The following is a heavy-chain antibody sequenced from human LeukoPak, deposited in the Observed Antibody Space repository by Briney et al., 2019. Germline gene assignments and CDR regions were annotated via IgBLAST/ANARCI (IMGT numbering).Heavy chain of an antibody. CDR1: GFTFSSYA. CDR2: ISYDGSNK. V-gene: IGHV3-30*04. D-gene: IGHD3-16*01. Sequence: PGRSLRLSCAASGFTFSSYAMHWVRQAPGKGLEWVAVISYDGSNKYYADSVKGRFTISRDNSKNTLYLQMNSLRAEDTAVYYCARDSRRGWADYFDYWGQGTLVTASS. J-gene: IGHJ4*02. CDR3: ARDSRRGWADYFDY.